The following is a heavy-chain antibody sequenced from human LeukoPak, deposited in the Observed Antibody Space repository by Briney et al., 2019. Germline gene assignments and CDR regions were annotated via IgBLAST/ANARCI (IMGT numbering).Heavy chain of an antibody. V-gene: IGHV3-30*02. CDR3: AKDSGHYFDY. D-gene: IGHD3-10*01. CDR1: GFTFSSYG. J-gene: IGHJ4*02. Sequence: QPGGSLPLSCAASGFTFSSYGMHWVRQAPGKGLEWVAFIRYDGGNKYYADSVKGRFTISRDNSKNTLYLQMNSLRDEDTAVYYCAKDSGHYFDYWGQGTLVTVSS. CDR2: IRYDGGNK.